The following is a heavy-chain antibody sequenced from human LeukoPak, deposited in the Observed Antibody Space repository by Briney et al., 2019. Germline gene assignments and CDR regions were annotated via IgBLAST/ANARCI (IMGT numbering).Heavy chain of an antibody. CDR1: GGSFSGYY. V-gene: IGHV4-34*01. CDR3: ARGLYSRSYQEDGAFDI. CDR2: INHSGST. D-gene: IGHD1-26*01. J-gene: IGHJ3*02. Sequence: SETLSLTCAVYGGSFSGYYWSWIRQPPGKGLEWIEEINHSGSTNYNPSLKSRVTISVDTSKNQFSLKLSSVTAADTAVYYCARGLYSRSYQEDGAFDIWGQGTMVTVSS.